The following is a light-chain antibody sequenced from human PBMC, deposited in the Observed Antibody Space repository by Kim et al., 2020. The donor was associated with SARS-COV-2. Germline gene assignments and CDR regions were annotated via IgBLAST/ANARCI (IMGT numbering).Light chain of an antibody. Sequence: DIQMTQSPSILSASVGDRVTITCRASQSINNWLAWYQQKPGKAPNLLIYDASSLKSGVPSRFSGSGSGTEFTLTITSLQPDDFATYYCQQYNAHFGQGTMLEI. CDR2: DAS. J-gene: IGKJ2*01. CDR3: QQYNAH. V-gene: IGKV1-5*01. CDR1: QSINNW.